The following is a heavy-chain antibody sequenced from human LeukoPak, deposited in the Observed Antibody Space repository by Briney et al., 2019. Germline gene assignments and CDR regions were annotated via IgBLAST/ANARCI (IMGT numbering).Heavy chain of an antibody. V-gene: IGHV1-18*01. D-gene: IGHD3-22*01. J-gene: IGHJ4*02. CDR3: ARHYDGSGSTLDY. Sequence: ASVKVSCKASGYTFSSYGVTWVRQAPGQRPEWMGWISPYNGNTNYAQKLQGRVTMTTDTSTNTAYMELWSLRSDDTAVYYCARHYDGSGSTLDYWGQGTLVTVS. CDR2: ISPYNGNT. CDR1: GYTFSSYG.